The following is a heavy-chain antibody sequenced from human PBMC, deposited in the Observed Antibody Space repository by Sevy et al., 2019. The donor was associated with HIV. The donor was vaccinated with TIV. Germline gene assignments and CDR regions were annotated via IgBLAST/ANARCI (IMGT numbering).Heavy chain of an antibody. D-gene: IGHD6-19*01. CDR1: GFTSGSFW. CDR2: INSDGKIA. CDR3: TIGSAGTAQH. Sequence: GGSLRLSCAASGFTSGSFWMHWGRQTPGKGLIWVSHINSDGKIADYADSVKGRFTVSRDSAKNTQHLQMTSLGDEDTALYYCTIGSAGTAQHWGQGILVTVSS. V-gene: IGHV3-74*01. J-gene: IGHJ4*02.